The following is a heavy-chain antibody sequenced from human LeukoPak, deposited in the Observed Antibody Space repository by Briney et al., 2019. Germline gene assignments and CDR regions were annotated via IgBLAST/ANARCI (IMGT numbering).Heavy chain of an antibody. D-gene: IGHD1-26*01. J-gene: IGHJ4*02. V-gene: IGHV3-15*01. CDR1: GFTFSGAW. CDR2: IKSNPAGGTT. Sequence: GESLRLSCAASGFTFSGAWMSWVRQAPGKGLEWVGRIKSNPAGGTTDYAAPVKGRFTISRDDSKNTLYLQMSSLITEDTAVYFCATEYYGSFNYWGQGTLVTASS. CDR3: ATEYYGSFNY.